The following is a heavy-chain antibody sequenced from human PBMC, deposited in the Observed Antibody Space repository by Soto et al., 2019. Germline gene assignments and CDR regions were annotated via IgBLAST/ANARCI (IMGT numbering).Heavy chain of an antibody. D-gene: IGHD6-6*01. Sequence: SETLSLTCTVSGGSISNYYWSWIRQPPGKGLEWIGYIYYSGSTNYNPSLKSRVTISVDTSKNQFSLKLSSVTAADTAVYYCARVGARKNWFDPWGQGTLVTVS. CDR3: ARVGARKNWFDP. CDR2: IYYSGST. V-gene: IGHV4-59*01. CDR1: GGSISNYY. J-gene: IGHJ5*02.